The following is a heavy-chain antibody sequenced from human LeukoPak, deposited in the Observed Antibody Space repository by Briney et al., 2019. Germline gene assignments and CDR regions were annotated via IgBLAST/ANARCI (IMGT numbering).Heavy chain of an antibody. CDR1: GFTFSSYG. J-gene: IGHJ4*02. CDR3: ARLYCSGGGCYSAFDY. CDR2: IWYDGSNK. D-gene: IGHD2-15*01. V-gene: IGHV3-33*01. Sequence: GRSLRLSCAASGFTFSSYGMHWVRQAPGKGLEWVAIIWYDGSNKYYADSVKGRFTISRDNSKNTLYLQVNSLRAEDTAVYYCARLYCSGGGCYSAFDYWGQGTLVTVSS.